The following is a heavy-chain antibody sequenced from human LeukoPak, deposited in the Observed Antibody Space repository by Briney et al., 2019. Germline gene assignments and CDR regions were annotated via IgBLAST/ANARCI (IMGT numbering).Heavy chain of an antibody. V-gene: IGHV4-34*01. Sequence: SETLSLTCAVYGGSFSGYYWSWIRQPPGKGLEWIGEINHSGSTNYNPSLKSRVTISVDTSKNQFSLKLSSVTAADTAVYYCARGWAVTVVTKTYYYYGMDVWGQGTTVTVSS. CDR3: ARGWAVTVVTKTYYYYGMDV. J-gene: IGHJ6*02. CDR1: GGSFSGYY. CDR2: INHSGST. D-gene: IGHD4-23*01.